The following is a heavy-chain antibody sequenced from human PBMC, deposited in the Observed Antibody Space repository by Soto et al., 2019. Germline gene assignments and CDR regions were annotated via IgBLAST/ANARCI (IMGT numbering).Heavy chain of an antibody. CDR3: ASAPPYSSGWYYGY. D-gene: IGHD6-19*01. CDR2: ISAYNGNT. CDR1: GYTFTSYG. Sequence: ASVKVSCKASGYTFTSYGISWVRQAPGQGLEWMGWISAYNGNTNYAQKLQGRVTMTTDTSTSTAYMELRSLRSDDTAVYYCASAPPYSSGWYYGYWGQGTLVTVPS. V-gene: IGHV1-18*01. J-gene: IGHJ4*02.